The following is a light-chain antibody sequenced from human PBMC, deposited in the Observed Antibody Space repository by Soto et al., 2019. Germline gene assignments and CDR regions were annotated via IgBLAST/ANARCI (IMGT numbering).Light chain of an antibody. CDR3: QSYDSSLSVV. CDR2: GNS. V-gene: IGLV1-40*01. Sequence: QSVLTQPPSVSGAPGQRVTISCTGSSSNIGAGYDVQWYQQLPGTAPKLLIYGNSNRPSGVPDRFSGSESGTSASLAITGLQAEDEAHYYCQSYDSSLSVVFGGGTKLTVL. J-gene: IGLJ2*01. CDR1: SSNIGAGYD.